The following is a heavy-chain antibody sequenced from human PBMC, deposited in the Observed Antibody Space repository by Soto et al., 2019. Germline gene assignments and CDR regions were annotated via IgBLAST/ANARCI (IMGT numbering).Heavy chain of an antibody. V-gene: IGHV1-18*04. J-gene: IGHJ4*02. CDR3: ASCNYYDSSGYYYY. Sequence: ASVKVSCKASGYTFTSYGISWVRQAPGQGLEWMGWISAYNGNTNYAQKLQGRVTMTTDASTSTAYMELRSLRSDDTAVYYCASCNYYDSSGYYYYWGQGTLVTVSS. CDR2: ISAYNGNT. D-gene: IGHD3-22*01. CDR1: GYTFTSYG.